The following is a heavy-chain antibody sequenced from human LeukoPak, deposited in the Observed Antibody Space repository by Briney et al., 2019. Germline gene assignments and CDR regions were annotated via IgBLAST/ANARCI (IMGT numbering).Heavy chain of an antibody. V-gene: IGHV4-61*02. CDR3: ARDLWFGAGRVFDI. J-gene: IGHJ3*02. CDR2: IYTSGST. Sequence: TLSLTCTVSGGSISSGSYYWSWIRQPAGKGLEWIGRIYTSGSTNYNPSLKSRVTISVDTSNNQFSLKLSSVSAADTAVYYCARDLWFGAGRVFDIWGQGTMVTVSS. CDR1: GGSISSGSYY. D-gene: IGHD3-10*01.